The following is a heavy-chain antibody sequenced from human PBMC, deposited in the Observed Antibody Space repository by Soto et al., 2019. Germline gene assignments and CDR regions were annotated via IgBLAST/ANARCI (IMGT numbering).Heavy chain of an antibody. Sequence: PGGSLRLSCTASGFTFSTFALHWVRQAPGKGLEWVAIIWSDGNDKYYADSVKGRFTISSDYSKNTLSLQMNSLRDEDTAVYYCVRGSYCSNGVRHNLGYFGPWGQATLLTVSS. CDR2: IWSDGNDK. CDR3: VRGSYCSNGVRHNLGYFGP. J-gene: IGHJ5*02. V-gene: IGHV3-33*01. D-gene: IGHD2-8*01. CDR1: GFTFSTFA.